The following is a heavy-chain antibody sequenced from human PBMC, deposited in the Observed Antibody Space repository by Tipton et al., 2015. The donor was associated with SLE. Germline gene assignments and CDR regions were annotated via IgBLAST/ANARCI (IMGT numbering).Heavy chain of an antibody. J-gene: IGHJ3*02. V-gene: IGHV4-34*01. CDR3: ARPAVYGDSRGGFDI. CDR2: SNPSGST. CDR1: GGSFSGYY. D-gene: IGHD4-17*01. Sequence: LRLSCAVYGGSFSGYYWSWIRQPPGKGLEWIGESNPSGSTNYNPSLKSRVTISVDTSKNQLSLKLTPVTAADTAVYYCARPAVYGDSRGGFDIWGQGTMVTVSS.